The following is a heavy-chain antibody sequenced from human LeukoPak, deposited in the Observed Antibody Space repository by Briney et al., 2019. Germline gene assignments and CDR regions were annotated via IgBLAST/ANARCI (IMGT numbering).Heavy chain of an antibody. CDR2: IYYSGST. D-gene: IGHD3-22*01. Sequence: SETLSLTCSVSGGSISSDYWSWIRQPPGKGLEWIGFIYYSGSTNYNPSLKSRVTMSVDTSKSQFSLKLSSVTAADTAVYYCARGQFDSSGYYYGFDYWGQGTLVTASS. J-gene: IGHJ4*02. CDR1: GGSISSDY. V-gene: IGHV4-59*01. CDR3: ARGQFDSSGYYYGFDY.